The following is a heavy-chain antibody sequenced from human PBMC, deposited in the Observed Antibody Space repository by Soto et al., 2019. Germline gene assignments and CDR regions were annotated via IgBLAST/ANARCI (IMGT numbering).Heavy chain of an antibody. J-gene: IGHJ4*02. D-gene: IGHD3-22*01. CDR1: GFTFSSYA. CDR2: ISYDGSNK. Sequence: GGSLRLSCAASGFTFSSYAMHWVRQAPGKGLEWVAVISYDGSNKYYADSVKGRFTISRDNSKNTLYLQMNSLRAEDTAVYYCAREKYYYDSSGYSGPIDYWGQGTLVTVSS. CDR3: AREKYYYDSSGYSGPIDY. V-gene: IGHV3-30-3*01.